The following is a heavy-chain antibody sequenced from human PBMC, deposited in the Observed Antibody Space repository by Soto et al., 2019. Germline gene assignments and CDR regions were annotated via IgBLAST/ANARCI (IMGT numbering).Heavy chain of an antibody. CDR3: ARHNYGSGSTYFDD. D-gene: IGHD3-10*01. V-gene: IGHV4-59*08. CDR1: GGSISSYY. J-gene: IGHJ4*02. CDR2: IYYSGST. Sequence: QVQLQESGPGLVKPSETLSLTCTVSGGSISSYYWSWIRQPPGKGLEWIGYIYYSGSTNYNPSLMSRVTKSVDTYKYQFSLKLNSMTAGDTAVYYCARHNYGSGSTYFDDWGQGTLVTVSS.